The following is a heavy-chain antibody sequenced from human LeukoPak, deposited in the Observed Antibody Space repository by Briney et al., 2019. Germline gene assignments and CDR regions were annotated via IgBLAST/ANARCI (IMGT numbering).Heavy chain of an antibody. CDR3: AKSAQQWQVDL. D-gene: IGHD6-19*01. J-gene: IGHJ5*02. CDR1: GFTFKNYG. Sequence: GGSLRLSCAASGFTFKNYGMHWVRHSPGKGLEWVAVISYDGSHKYYADSVKGRFTISRDDSKSTLYLQMNSLRTDDTAVYYCAKSAQQWQVDLWGQGTLVTVSS. V-gene: IGHV3-30*18. CDR2: ISYDGSHK.